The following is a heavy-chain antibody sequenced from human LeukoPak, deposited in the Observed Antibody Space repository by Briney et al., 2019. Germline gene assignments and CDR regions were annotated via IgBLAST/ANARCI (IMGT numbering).Heavy chain of an antibody. J-gene: IGHJ3*02. CDR3: ARNIVVVVAATPGRLERRPDAFDI. D-gene: IGHD2-15*01. Sequence: SETLSLTCTVSGGSISSGSYYWSWIRQPAGKGLEWIGYIYYSGSTYYNPSLKSRVTISVDTSKNQFSLKLSSVTAADTAVYYCARNIVVVVAATPGRLERRPDAFDIWGQGTMVTVSS. CDR2: IYYSGST. V-gene: IGHV4-30-4*08. CDR1: GGSISSGSYY.